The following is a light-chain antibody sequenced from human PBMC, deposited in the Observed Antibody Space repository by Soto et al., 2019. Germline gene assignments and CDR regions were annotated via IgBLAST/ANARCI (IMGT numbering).Light chain of an antibody. CDR3: QQYGNRPRT. CDR1: QSLGRY. CDR2: CAS. Sequence: EIVLTQSPDTLSLSPGESATLSCMASQSLGRYLSWYQQKPGQAPRLLISCASNRATGIPERFSGSGSGKDFTLTNGRKEPEDYEVYYFQQYGNRPRTFGQGTKVDIK. V-gene: IGKV3-20*01. J-gene: IGKJ1*01.